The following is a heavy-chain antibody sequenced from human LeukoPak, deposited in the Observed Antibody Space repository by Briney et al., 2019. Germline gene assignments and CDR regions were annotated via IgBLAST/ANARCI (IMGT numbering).Heavy chain of an antibody. J-gene: IGHJ4*02. CDR1: GGSISSYY. D-gene: IGHD3-3*01. CDR2: IYYSGST. V-gene: IGHV4-59*01. Sequence: SETLSLTCTVSGGSISSYYWSWIRQPPGKGLEWIGYIYYSGSTNYNPSLKSRVTISVDTSQNQFSLKLSAVTAADTAVYYCARATDFWSGYYLDYWGQGTLVTVSS. CDR3: ARATDFWSGYYLDY.